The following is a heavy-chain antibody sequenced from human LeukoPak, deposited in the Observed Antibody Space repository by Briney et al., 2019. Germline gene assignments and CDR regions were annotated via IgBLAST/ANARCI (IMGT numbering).Heavy chain of an antibody. J-gene: IGHJ4*02. CDR3: ARAGGLLLWFGGGPYYFDY. Sequence: ASVKVSCKASGYTFTSYDINWVRQATGQGLEWMGWISAYNGNANYAQKLQGRVTMTTDTSTSTAYMELRSLRSDDTAVYYCARAGGLLLWFGGGPYYFDYWGQGTLVTVSS. V-gene: IGHV1-18*01. D-gene: IGHD3-10*01. CDR2: ISAYNGNA. CDR1: GYTFTSYD.